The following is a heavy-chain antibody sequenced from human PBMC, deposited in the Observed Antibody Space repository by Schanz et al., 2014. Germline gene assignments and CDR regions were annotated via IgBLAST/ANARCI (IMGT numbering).Heavy chain of an antibody. CDR2: ISSGSSTI. CDR3: ARDRDAGGYDS. CDR1: FFISSAPY. J-gene: IGHJ5*01. V-gene: IGHV3-11*04. Sequence: QVQLVESGGGLVKPGGSLRLSFFFSFFISSAPYMSCIRQAPGKGLEWISYISSGSSTIHYADSVKGRFTISRDNAKNSVYLQMHSLRAEDTALYYCARDRDAGGYDSWGQGTLVTVSS. D-gene: IGHD2-8*02.